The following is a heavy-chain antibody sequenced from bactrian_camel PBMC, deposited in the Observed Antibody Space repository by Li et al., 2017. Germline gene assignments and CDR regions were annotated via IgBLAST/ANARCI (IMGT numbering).Heavy chain of an antibody. CDR2: LNIGGGRT. CDR1: GYTDCSYD. Sequence: DVQLVESGGGSVQAGGSLRLSCAASGYTDCSYDMSWYRQVPGSEREPVAILNIGGGRTWYADSVKGRFTIAQDHAKNSVDLQMNNLKSEDTAMYYCSADGGGYCYTQDLSENRFGYWGQGTQVTVS. D-gene: IGHD2*01. V-gene: IGHV3S40*01. CDR3: SADGGGYCYTQDLSENRFGY. J-gene: IGHJ4*01.